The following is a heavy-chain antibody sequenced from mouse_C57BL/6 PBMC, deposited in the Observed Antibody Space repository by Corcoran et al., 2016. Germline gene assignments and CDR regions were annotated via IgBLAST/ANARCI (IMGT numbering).Heavy chain of an antibody. CDR3: ARMSWEFAY. CDR2: IYPRSGNT. CDR1: GYTFTSYG. V-gene: IGHV1-81*01. J-gene: IGHJ3*01. D-gene: IGHD4-1*01. Sequence: QVQLQQSGAELARPGASVKLSCKASGYTFTSYGISWVKQRTGQGLEWIGEIYPRSGNTYYNEKFKGKATLTADKSSSTAYMELRSLTSEDSAVYFCARMSWEFAYWGQGTLVTVSA.